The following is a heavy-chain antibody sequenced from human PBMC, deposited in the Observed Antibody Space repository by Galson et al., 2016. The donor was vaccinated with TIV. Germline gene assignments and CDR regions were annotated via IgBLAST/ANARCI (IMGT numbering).Heavy chain of an antibody. V-gene: IGHV1-18*01. CDR2: ISAYNGNT. J-gene: IGHJ4*02. CDR1: GYTFINYG. Sequence: SVKVSCKASGYTFINYGVGWVRQAPGQGLEWMGWISAYNGNTNYAQKVQGRVTMTTDTSTNTAHMELRSLRSDDTAVYYCARGGYYYDGGVFYYRGFDYWGQGALVTVSS. CDR3: ARGGYYYDGGVFYYRGFDY. D-gene: IGHD3-22*01.